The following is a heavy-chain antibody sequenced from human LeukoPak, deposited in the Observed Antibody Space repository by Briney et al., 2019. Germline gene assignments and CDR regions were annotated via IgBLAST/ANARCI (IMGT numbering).Heavy chain of an antibody. CDR1: GFIFNNYA. Sequence: GGSLRLSCAGSGFIFNNYAMHWVRQPPGKGLEWVSGISWNSGSIDYADSVKGRFTISRDNSRNTLYLQMNSLRAEDTAVYYCANDYSNYYSYAMDVWGQGTTVTVSS. J-gene: IGHJ6*02. CDR2: ISWNSGSI. CDR3: ANDYSNYYSYAMDV. V-gene: IGHV3-9*01. D-gene: IGHD4-11*01.